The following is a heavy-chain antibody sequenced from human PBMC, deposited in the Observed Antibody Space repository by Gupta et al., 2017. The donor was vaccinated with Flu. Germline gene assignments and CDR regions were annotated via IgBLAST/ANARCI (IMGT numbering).Heavy chain of an antibody. J-gene: IGHJ5*02. V-gene: IGHV1-2*06. D-gene: IGHD2-2*02. CDR2: INPNSGGT. CDR3: AREKYCSTTSCYRWFDP. CDR1: GYTFIGYY. Sequence: QVQLVQSGAAVKKPGASVKVSCRASGYTFIGYYIHWVRQAPGQGLEWMGRINPNSGGTNYVQKFQGRVTMTTDTSINTAYMELSRLRSDDTAVYYCAREKYCSTTSCYRWFDPWGQGTLVTVSS.